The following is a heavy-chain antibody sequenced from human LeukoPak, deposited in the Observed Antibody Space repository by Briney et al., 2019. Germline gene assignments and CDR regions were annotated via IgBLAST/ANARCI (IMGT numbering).Heavy chain of an antibody. CDR1: GGSISSGGYY. CDR3: ARVLRFEYSSSPPDY. D-gene: IGHD6-6*01. Sequence: SETLSLTCTVSGGSISSGGYYWSWIRQPPGKGLEWIGYIYHSGSTYYNPSLKSRVTISVDRSKNQFSLKLSSVTAADTAVYYCARVLRFEYSSSPPDYWGQGTLVTVSS. CDR2: IYHSGST. V-gene: IGHV4-30-2*01. J-gene: IGHJ4*02.